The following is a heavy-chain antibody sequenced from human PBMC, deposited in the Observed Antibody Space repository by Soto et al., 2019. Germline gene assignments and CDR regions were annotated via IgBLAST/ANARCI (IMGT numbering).Heavy chain of an antibody. Sequence: ASVKVSCKASGGTFSSYTISWVRQAPGQGLEWMGRIIPILGIANYAQKFQGRVTITADKSTSTAYMELSSLRSEDTAVYYCARDSHPTLCSSTSCFNWFDPWGQGTLVTVSS. J-gene: IGHJ5*02. D-gene: IGHD2-2*01. CDR2: IIPILGIA. CDR1: GGTFSSYT. CDR3: ARDSHPTLCSSTSCFNWFDP. V-gene: IGHV1-69*04.